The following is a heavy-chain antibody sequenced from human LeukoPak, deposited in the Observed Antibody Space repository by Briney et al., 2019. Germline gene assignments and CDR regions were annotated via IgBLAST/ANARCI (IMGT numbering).Heavy chain of an antibody. CDR3: TIDVVPGGADY. Sequence: GGSLRLSCRASGVSSPDHAMHWVRQAPGKGLEWVSGIYRNSGRIDYADSVKGRFTISRDNAKNSLYLQMNSLRVEDTALYYCTIDVVPGGADYWGQGTLVTVSS. J-gene: IGHJ4*02. D-gene: IGHD2-2*01. CDR1: GVSSPDHA. V-gene: IGHV3-9*02. CDR2: IYRNSGRI.